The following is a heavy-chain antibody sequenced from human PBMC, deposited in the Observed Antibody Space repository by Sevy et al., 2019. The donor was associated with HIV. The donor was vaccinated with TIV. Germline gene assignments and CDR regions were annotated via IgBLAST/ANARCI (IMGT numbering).Heavy chain of an antibody. CDR2: IGIYNGNT. J-gene: IGHJ4*02. D-gene: IGHD3-10*01. Sequence: ASVKVSCKTSGFDFSSYGITWVRQAPGQGLEWMGWIGIYNGNTNSAQKLQGRVSMTTDTSTNTVYMELSNLRSDDTAVYYCARVPTDGYGSATYFDYWGQGTLVTVSS. V-gene: IGHV1-18*01. CDR1: GFDFSSYG. CDR3: ARVPTDGYGSATYFDY.